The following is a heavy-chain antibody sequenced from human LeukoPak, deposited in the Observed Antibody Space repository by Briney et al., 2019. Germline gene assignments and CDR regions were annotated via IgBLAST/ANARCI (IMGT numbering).Heavy chain of an antibody. D-gene: IGHD3-22*01. CDR1: GFTVSSNY. CDR2: IYSTNTT. Sequence: GGSLRLSCAASGFTVSSNYMSWVRQAPGKGLEWISVIYSTNTTYYADSVKGRFTLSRDNSKNTLYLQMNSLRAEDTAVHYCARGVYYYDSSGYYYAEYFQHWGQGTLVTVSS. V-gene: IGHV3-53*01. CDR3: ARGVYYYDSSGYYYAEYFQH. J-gene: IGHJ1*01.